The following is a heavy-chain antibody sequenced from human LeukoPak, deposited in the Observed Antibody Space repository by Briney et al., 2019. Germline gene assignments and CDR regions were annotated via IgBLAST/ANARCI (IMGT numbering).Heavy chain of an antibody. J-gene: IGHJ3*02. D-gene: IGHD2-15*01. CDR3: ARDLIAALDAFDI. V-gene: IGHV3-7*01. CDR1: GFIFTDYW. CDR2: IKEDGCEK. Sequence: GGSLRLSCAASGFIFTDYWMYWVRQAPGGGLAWVANIKEDGCEKNYVDSVKGRFTISRDNAKNSLYLQMNSLRAEDTAVYYCARDLIAALDAFDIWGQGTMVTVSS.